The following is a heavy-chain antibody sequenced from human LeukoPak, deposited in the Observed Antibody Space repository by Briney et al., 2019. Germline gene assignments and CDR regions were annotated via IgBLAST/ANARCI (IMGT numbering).Heavy chain of an antibody. V-gene: IGHV3-23*01. CDR3: AKCTAGNAHYPIDY. CDR2: ICGGGDTN. Sequence: PGGSLRLSCAASGFTFSCYAMNWVRQAAGKGLEWVSGICGGGDTNFYADSVKGRFTISRDNSKDMLYLQMNSLRAGDTAVFYCAKCTAGNAHYPIDYWGQGALVTVSS. D-gene: IGHD3-10*01. J-gene: IGHJ4*02. CDR1: GFTFSCYA.